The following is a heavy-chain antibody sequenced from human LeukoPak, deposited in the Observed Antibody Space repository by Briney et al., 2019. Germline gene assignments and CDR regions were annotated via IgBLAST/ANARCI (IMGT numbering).Heavy chain of an antibody. CDR3: ARDLVSSSGWYGNWFDP. D-gene: IGHD6-19*01. CDR2: INPNSGGT. CDR1: GYTFTGYY. J-gene: IGHJ5*02. V-gene: IGHV1-2*02. Sequence: ASVKVSCKASGYTFTGYYMHWVRQAPGQGLEWMGWINPNSGGTNYAQKFQGRVTMTRDTSISTAYMELSRLRSDDTAVYYCARDLVSSSGWYGNWFDPWGQGTLVTVSS.